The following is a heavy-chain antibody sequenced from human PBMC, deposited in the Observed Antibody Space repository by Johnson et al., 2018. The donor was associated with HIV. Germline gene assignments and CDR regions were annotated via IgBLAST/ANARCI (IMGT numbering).Heavy chain of an antibody. Sequence: VQLVESGGGVVQPGRSLRLSCAASGFTFSSNYMSWVRQAPGKGLEWVSVIYSGGSTYYADSVKGRFTISRDNSKNTLYLQMNSLRAEDTAVYYCARTSLEWLLFAFDIWGQGTMVTVSS. CDR3: ARTSLEWLLFAFDI. D-gene: IGHD3-3*01. CDR1: GFTFSSNY. V-gene: IGHV3-66*01. J-gene: IGHJ3*02. CDR2: IYSGGST.